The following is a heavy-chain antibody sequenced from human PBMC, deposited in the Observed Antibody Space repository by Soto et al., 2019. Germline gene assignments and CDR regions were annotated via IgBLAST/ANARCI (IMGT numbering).Heavy chain of an antibody. Sequence: ASVKVSCKASGYTFTGYYMHWVRQAPGQGLEWMGWINPNSGGTNYAQKFQGRVTMTRDTSISTAYMELSRLRSDDTAVYYCARDTAYKVVTVTDNWFDPWGQGTLVTVSS. J-gene: IGHJ5*02. CDR1: GYTFTGYY. CDR2: INPNSGGT. CDR3: ARDTAYKVVTVTDNWFDP. V-gene: IGHV1-2*02. D-gene: IGHD2-15*01.